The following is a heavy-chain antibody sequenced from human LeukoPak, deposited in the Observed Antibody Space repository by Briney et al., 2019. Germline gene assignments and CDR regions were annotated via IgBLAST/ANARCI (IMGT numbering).Heavy chain of an antibody. Sequence: GGSLRLSCAASGFTFSSYSMNWVRQAPGKGLEWVSSISSSSSSYIYYADSVKGRFTISRDNAKNSLYLQMNSLRAEDTAVYYCARGHYGDYLAYYYGMDVWGQGTTVTVSS. CDR2: ISSSSSSYI. V-gene: IGHV3-21*01. CDR3: ARGHYGDYLAYYYGMDV. D-gene: IGHD4-17*01. J-gene: IGHJ6*02. CDR1: GFTFSSYS.